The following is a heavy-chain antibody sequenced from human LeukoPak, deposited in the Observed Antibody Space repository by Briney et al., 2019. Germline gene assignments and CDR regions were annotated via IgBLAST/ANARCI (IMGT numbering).Heavy chain of an antibody. CDR1: GFTFSSYG. V-gene: IGHV3-30*02. D-gene: IGHD3-3*01. Sequence: GRSLRLSCAASGFTFSSYGMHWVRQAPGKGLEWVAFIRYDGSNKYYADSVKGRFTISRDNSKNTLYLQMNSLRAEDTAVYYCAKEGLRFLEWLQPDYYYYYMDVWGKGTTVTVSS. J-gene: IGHJ6*03. CDR3: AKEGLRFLEWLQPDYYYYYMDV. CDR2: IRYDGSNK.